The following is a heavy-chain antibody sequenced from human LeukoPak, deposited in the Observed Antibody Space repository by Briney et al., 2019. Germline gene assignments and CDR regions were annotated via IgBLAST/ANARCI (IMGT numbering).Heavy chain of an antibody. D-gene: IGHD3-3*01. V-gene: IGHV4-59*12. Sequence: PSETLSLTCTVSGGSISSYYWSWIRQPPGKGLEWIGYIYYSGSTNYNPSLKSRVTISVDTSKNQFSLKLSSVTAADTAVYYCARDGGYYGMVVWGQGATGTVSS. CDR1: GGSISSYY. CDR3: ARDGGYYGMVV. J-gene: IGHJ6*02. CDR2: IYYSGST.